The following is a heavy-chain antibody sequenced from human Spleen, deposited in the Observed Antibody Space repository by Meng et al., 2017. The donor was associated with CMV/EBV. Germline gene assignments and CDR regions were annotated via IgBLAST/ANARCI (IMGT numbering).Heavy chain of an antibody. CDR2: ISTGGTTI. Sequence: GESLKISCAVSGFTFSTYEMNWVRQAPGKGLEWVSYISTGGTTIYYADSVKGRFTISRDNAKNSLYLQMNSLRAEDTAVYYCARGYSSSADDAFDIWGQGTTVTVSS. CDR1: GFTFSTYE. J-gene: IGHJ3*02. CDR3: ARGYSSSADDAFDI. D-gene: IGHD6-13*01. V-gene: IGHV3-48*03.